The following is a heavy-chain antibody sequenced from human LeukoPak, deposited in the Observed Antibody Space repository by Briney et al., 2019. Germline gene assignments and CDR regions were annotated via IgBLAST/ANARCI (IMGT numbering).Heavy chain of an antibody. D-gene: IGHD6-19*01. CDR3: ARDRGAPSGIAVAGPLHHDY. CDR1: GFTFGDYY. CDR2: ISSSSSYT. V-gene: IGHV3-11*06. Sequence: TGGSLRLSCAASGFTFGDYYMSWIRQAPGKGLEWVSYISSSSSYTNYADSVKGRFTISRDNAKNSLYLQMNSLRAEDTAVYYCARDRGAPSGIAVAGPLHHDYWGQGTLVTVSS. J-gene: IGHJ4*02.